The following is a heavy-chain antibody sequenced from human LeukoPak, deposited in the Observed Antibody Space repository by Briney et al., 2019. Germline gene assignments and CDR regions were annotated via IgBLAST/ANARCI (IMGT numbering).Heavy chain of an antibody. Sequence: PGGSLRLSCAASGFSVSHNYMTWVRQAPGKGLECVSLVYSGGTTYYTDSVKGRFTISRDNSKNTLYLQMNSLRAEDTAVYYCASLRYFDWSVDYWGQGTLVTVSS. CDR3: ASLRYFDWSVDY. D-gene: IGHD3-9*01. J-gene: IGHJ4*02. CDR2: VYSGGTT. CDR1: GFSVSHNY. V-gene: IGHV3-53*01.